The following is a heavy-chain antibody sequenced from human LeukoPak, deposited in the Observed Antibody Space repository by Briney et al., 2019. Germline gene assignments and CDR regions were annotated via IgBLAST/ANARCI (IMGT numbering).Heavy chain of an antibody. CDR3: ATEGTYFFDTSGYPDAFDI. D-gene: IGHD3-22*01. Sequence: GGSPRLSCAASGFTVSSKYMSWVRQAPGKGLEWVSVIYSSDNTYYADSVRGRFTISRDSSKNTLYLQMNSLRAEDTAIYYCATEGTYFFDTSGYPDAFDIWGQGTMVTV. CDR2: IYSSDNT. CDR1: GFTVSSKY. J-gene: IGHJ3*02. V-gene: IGHV3-53*01.